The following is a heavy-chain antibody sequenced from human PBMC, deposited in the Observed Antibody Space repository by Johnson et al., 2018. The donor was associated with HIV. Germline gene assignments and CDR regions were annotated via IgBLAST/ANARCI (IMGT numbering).Heavy chain of an antibody. CDR3: ARAPKQGFRDFAGGAFDV. CDR1: GFTFSSYA. Sequence: QVQLVESGGGVVQPGGSLRLSCAASGFTFSSYAMHWVRKAPGKGLEWVALISYDGPNKYYADSVKGRFTFSRDNSKNTVYLQRNSLRVDDTALYYCARAPKQGFRDFAGGAFDVWGKGQWSPSL. V-gene: IGHV3-30-3*01. D-gene: IGHD2-21*02. CDR2: ISYDGPNK. J-gene: IGHJ3*01.